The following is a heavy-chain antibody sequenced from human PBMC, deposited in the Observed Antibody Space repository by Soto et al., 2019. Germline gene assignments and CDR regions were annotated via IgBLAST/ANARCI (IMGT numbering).Heavy chain of an antibody. CDR2: IWYDGSNK. Sequence: GGSLRLSCAASGFTFSSYGMHWVRQAPGKGLEWVAVIWYDGSNKYYADSVKGRFTISRDNSKNTLYLQMNSLRAEDTAVYYCARDENPLLGIHYWGQGTLVTVSS. CDR3: ARDENPLLGIHY. CDR1: GFTFSSYG. D-gene: IGHD7-27*01. J-gene: IGHJ4*02. V-gene: IGHV3-33*01.